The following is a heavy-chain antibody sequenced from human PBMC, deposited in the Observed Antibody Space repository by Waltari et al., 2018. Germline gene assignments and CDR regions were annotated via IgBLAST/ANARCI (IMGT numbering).Heavy chain of an antibody. V-gene: IGHV3-33*01. J-gene: IGHJ3*02. Sequence: QVQLVESGGGVVQPGRSMRLSCAVSGFSVRTYGMHWVRQSAGKGLEWVAFIQYYESTLHYADSVRGRFTVSRDTSKNMVALQMNSLTVEDSSIYFCAREVSRYFIHAFDIRGQGTMVIVSS. CDR1: GFSVRTYG. CDR3: AREVSRYFIHAFDI. CDR2: IQYYESTL. D-gene: IGHD2-2*01.